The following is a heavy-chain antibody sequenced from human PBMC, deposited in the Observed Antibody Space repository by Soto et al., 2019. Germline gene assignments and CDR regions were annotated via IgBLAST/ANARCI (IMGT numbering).Heavy chain of an antibody. J-gene: IGHJ4*02. Sequence: QLRLQESGPGLVKSSETLSLTCTVSGGSVRSSSYSWGWIRQPPGKGLEWIASIYYSGRTHNNPALKSRVTMSIDTYTNQFSLKMNSVTAADTAVYYCARHEGGAAADRPLDYWGQGTLVTVSS. D-gene: IGHD6-13*01. CDR2: IYYSGRT. CDR1: GGSVRSSSYS. CDR3: ARHEGGAAADRPLDY. V-gene: IGHV4-39*01.